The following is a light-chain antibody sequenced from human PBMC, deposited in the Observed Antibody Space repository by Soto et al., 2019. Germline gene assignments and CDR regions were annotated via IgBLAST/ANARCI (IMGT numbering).Light chain of an antibody. CDR2: TSS. V-gene: IGKV3-20*01. CDR3: QQYDTSPPPYT. Sequence: DIVLTQSPGTLSLSPGESATISCRASQGLNSNFLAWYQQKPGQATTLLVYTSSSRTSGIPDRFSCSASGSVTAFTISIRELEDDEVYYCQQYDTSPPPYTFGQGTKLEIK. CDR1: QGLNSNF. J-gene: IGKJ2*01.